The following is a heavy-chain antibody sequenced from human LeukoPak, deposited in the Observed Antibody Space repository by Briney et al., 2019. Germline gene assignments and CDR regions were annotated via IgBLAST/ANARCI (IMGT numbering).Heavy chain of an antibody. CDR2: INLDGSDK. Sequence: GGSLRLSCAASGFTFNNYWMTWVRQAPGKGLEWVGNINLDGSDKYYGDSVKGRFTISRDNAKNSLYLQMNSLRAEDTAFYYCARVQQYDKFDYWGQGTLVTVSS. J-gene: IGHJ4*02. CDR1: GFTFNNYW. D-gene: IGHD3-22*01. CDR3: ARVQQYDKFDY. V-gene: IGHV3-7*03.